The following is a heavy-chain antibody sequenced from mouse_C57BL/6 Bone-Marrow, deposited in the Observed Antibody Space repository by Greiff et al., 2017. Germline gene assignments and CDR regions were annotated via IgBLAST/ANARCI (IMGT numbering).Heavy chain of an antibody. D-gene: IGHD1-1*01. Sequence: QVQLQQPGAELVKPGASVKLSCKASGYTFTSYWMHWVKQRPGQGLEWIGMIHPNSGSTNYNEKFKSKATLTVDKSSSTAYLQLSSLTSEDSAVYYCARDDYYYVWYFDVWGTGTTVTVSS. J-gene: IGHJ1*03. CDR3: ARDDYYYVWYFDV. CDR2: IHPNSGST. CDR1: GYTFTSYW. V-gene: IGHV1-64*01.